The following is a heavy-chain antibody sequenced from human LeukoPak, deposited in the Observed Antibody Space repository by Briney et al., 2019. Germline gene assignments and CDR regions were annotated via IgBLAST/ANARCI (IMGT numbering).Heavy chain of an antibody. D-gene: IGHD3-22*01. V-gene: IGHV4-31*03. CDR2: IYYSGST. CDR1: GGSISSGGYY. J-gene: IGHJ4*02. Sequence: SQTLSLTCTVSGGSISSGGYYWSWIRQHPGKGLEWIGDIYYSGSTYYNPSLKSRVTISVDTSKNQFSLKLSSVTAADTAVYYCARYYYDSSGYAPRLFYFDYWGQGTLVTVSS. CDR3: ARYYYDSSGYAPRLFYFDY.